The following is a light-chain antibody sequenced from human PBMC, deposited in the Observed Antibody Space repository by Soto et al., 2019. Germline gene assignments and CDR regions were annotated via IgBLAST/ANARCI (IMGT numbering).Light chain of an antibody. V-gene: IGKV3-11*01. CDR1: QSVSSY. Sequence: EIVLTQSPATLSLSPGERATLSCRASQSVSSYLAWYQQKPGQAPRLLIYDASNRATGILARFSGSGSGTYFTLTISSLEPEDFAVYYCQQRSNPYTFGQGTK. CDR3: QQRSNPYT. CDR2: DAS. J-gene: IGKJ2*01.